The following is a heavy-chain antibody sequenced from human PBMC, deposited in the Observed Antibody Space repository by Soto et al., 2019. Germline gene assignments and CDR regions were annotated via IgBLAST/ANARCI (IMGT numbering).Heavy chain of an antibody. CDR3: ADRPRGYSYHFDY. CDR1: GFSLTTSGAA. CDR2: IYWDDDE. J-gene: IGHJ4*02. V-gene: IGHV2-5*02. Sequence: QITLKESGPTLVKPTQTLTLTCTFSGFSLTTSGAAVAPIRQPPGKALEWLALIYWDDDEGYSPSLKSRLTITKDTSKNQVVVRMTSMDPGDTATYYCADRPRGYSYHFDYCGQGTLVTVSS. D-gene: IGHD5-18*01.